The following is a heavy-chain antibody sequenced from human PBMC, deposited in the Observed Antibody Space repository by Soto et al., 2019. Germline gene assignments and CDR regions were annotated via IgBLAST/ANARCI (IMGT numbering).Heavy chain of an antibody. V-gene: IGHV4-59*11. CDR3: ARDLWGYCGTNCYPLDV. CDR1: GGSISGHY. D-gene: IGHD2-21*02. J-gene: IGHJ6*02. Sequence: PSETLSLTCTVSGGSISGHYWSWIRQPPGKGLEWIGYMYNTGSTVYNPSFKSRVIISVDTSKNQFSLKLNSVTAADTAVYYCARDLWGYCGTNCYPLDVWGQGTTVS. CDR2: MYNTGST.